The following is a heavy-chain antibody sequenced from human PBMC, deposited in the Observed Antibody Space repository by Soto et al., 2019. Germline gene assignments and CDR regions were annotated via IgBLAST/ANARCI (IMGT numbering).Heavy chain of an antibody. CDR2: ISYDGSNK. Sequence: SGGSLRLSCAASGFTFSSYAMHWVRQAPGKGLEWVAVISYDGSNKYYADSVKGRFTISRDNSKNTLYLQMNSLRAEDTAVYYCAREGRDYYDSSGYLDYWGQGTLVTVSS. CDR1: GFTFSSYA. V-gene: IGHV3-30-3*01. CDR3: AREGRDYYDSSGYLDY. D-gene: IGHD3-22*01. J-gene: IGHJ4*02.